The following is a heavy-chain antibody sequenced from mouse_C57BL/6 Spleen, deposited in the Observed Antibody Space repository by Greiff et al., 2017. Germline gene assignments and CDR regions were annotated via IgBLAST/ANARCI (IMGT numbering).Heavy chain of an antibody. D-gene: IGHD2-2*01. Sequence: QVQLQQSGPELVKPGASVKISCKASGYAFSSSWMNWVKQRPGKGLEWIGRIYPGDGDTNYNGKFKGKATLTADKSSSTAYMQLSSLTSEDSAVYFCAHMVTTGYFDVWGTGTTVTVSS. J-gene: IGHJ1*03. CDR2: IYPGDGDT. V-gene: IGHV1-82*01. CDR1: GYAFSSSW. CDR3: AHMVTTGYFDV.